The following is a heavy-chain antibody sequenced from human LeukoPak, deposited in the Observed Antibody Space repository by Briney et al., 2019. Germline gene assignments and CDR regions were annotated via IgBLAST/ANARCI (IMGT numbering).Heavy chain of an antibody. CDR2: IKQDGSEK. CDR3: ARVDSSSWHGGSFDY. CDR1: GFTFSSYW. Sequence: PGGSLRLSCAASGFTFSSYWMSWVRQAPGKGLEWVANIKQDGSEKYYVDSVKGRFTISRDNAKNSLYLQMNSLRAEDTAVYYCARVDSSSWHGGSFDYWGQGTLVTVSS. D-gene: IGHD6-13*01. J-gene: IGHJ4*02. V-gene: IGHV3-7*01.